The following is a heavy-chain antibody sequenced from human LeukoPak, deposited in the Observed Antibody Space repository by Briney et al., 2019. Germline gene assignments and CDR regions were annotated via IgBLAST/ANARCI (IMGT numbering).Heavy chain of an antibody. V-gene: IGHV3-21*01. CDR3: ARDRLPYDSSGLDAFDI. J-gene: IGHJ3*02. D-gene: IGHD3-22*01. CDR2: ISSSSSYI. CDR1: GFTFSSYS. Sequence: GGSLRLSCAASGFTFSSYSMNWVRQAPGKGLEWVSSISSSSSYIYYADSVKGRFTISRDNAKNSLYLQMNSLRAEDTAVYYCARDRLPYDSSGLDAFDIWGQGTMVTVSS.